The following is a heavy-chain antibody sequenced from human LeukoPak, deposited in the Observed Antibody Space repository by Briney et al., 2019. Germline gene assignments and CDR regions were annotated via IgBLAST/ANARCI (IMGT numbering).Heavy chain of an antibody. V-gene: IGHV4-39*01. J-gene: IGHJ4*02. Sequence: SETLSLTCTVSGGSISSSSYYWGWIRQPPGKGLEWFGSIYYSGSTYYNPSLTSRVTISVDTSKNQSSLKLSSVTAADTAVYYCARLKIRFVEWLPEFGYWGQGTLVTVSS. CDR1: GGSISSSSYY. CDR3: ARLKIRFVEWLPEFGY. CDR2: IYYSGST. D-gene: IGHD3-3*01.